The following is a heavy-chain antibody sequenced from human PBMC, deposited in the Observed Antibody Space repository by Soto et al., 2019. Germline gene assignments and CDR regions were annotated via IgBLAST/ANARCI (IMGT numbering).Heavy chain of an antibody. CDR3: ARRSTVTYDY. Sequence: SETLSLTCAVYGGSFSGYYWGWIRQPPGKGLEWIGSFYYSQSTYFNPSLKSRVTISVETSKNQYSLKLSAVIAADTAVYYCARRSTVTYDYWGQGILVTVS. D-gene: IGHD4-17*01. J-gene: IGHJ4*02. CDR1: GGSFSGYY. V-gene: IGHV4-34*01. CDR2: FYYSQST.